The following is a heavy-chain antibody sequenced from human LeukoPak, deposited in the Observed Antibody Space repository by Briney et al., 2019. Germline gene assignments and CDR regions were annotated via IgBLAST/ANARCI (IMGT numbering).Heavy chain of an antibody. CDR2: IYPGDSDT. CDR3: ARLPRRTTAPFDP. D-gene: IGHD4-17*01. Sequence: GESLKISCKGSGYSFTSYWIGWVRQLPGKGLEWMGIIYPGDSDTRYSPSFQGQVTISADKSISTAYLQWSSLKASDTAMYYCARLPRRTTAPFDPWGQGTLVTVSS. V-gene: IGHV5-51*01. CDR1: GYSFTSYW. J-gene: IGHJ5*02.